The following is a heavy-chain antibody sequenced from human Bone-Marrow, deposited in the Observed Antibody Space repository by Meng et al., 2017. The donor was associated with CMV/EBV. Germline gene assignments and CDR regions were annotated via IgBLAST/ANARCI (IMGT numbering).Heavy chain of an antibody. D-gene: IGHD6-13*01. CDR3: ARDPGGGKWYSSSWHGGYFDY. J-gene: IGHJ4*02. V-gene: IGHV4-38-2*02. CDR1: GYSISSGYY. Sequence: SETLSLTCTVSGYSISSGYYWGWIRQPPGKGLEWIGSIYYSGSTYYNPSLKSRVTISVDTSKNQFSLKLSSVTAADTAVYYCARDPGGGKWYSSSWHGGYFDYWGQGTLVTVSS. CDR2: IYYSGST.